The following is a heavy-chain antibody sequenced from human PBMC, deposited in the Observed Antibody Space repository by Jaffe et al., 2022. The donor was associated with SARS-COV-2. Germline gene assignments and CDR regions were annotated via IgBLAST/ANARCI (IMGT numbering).Heavy chain of an antibody. Sequence: QVQLQESGPGLVKSSETLSLTCNVSGVSVTSGNYYWGWIRQPPGKGLEWIGSIYYTGTTYYNPSLESRVDIFGDTSKNQFSLKLTSATAADTAMYYCVRHLYYYWHFDLWGRGTRVTVSS. CDR1: GVSVTSGNYY. CDR2: IYYTGTT. J-gene: IGHJ2*01. D-gene: IGHD3-10*01. V-gene: IGHV4-39*01. CDR3: VRHLYYYWHFDL.